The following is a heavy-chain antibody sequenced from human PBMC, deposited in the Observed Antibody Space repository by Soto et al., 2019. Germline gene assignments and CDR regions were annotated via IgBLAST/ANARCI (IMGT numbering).Heavy chain of an antibody. D-gene: IGHD1-26*01. Sequence: QVKLVQSGAEVRKPGASVKVSCKASGYTFFNYGITWVRQAPGQGLEWMGWVSGYNGHTNYAQKFEGRVTMTRDISSTTAYRELRNLRSDDTDVYYCARLVGPTSSDNWLDPWGQGTLVTVSS. CDR3: ARLVGPTSSDNWLDP. CDR2: VSGYNGHT. CDR1: GYTFFNYG. V-gene: IGHV1-18*01. J-gene: IGHJ5*02.